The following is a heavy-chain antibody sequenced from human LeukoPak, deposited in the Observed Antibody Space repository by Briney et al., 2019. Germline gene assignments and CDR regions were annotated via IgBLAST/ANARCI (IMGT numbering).Heavy chain of an antibody. CDR1: GFTFSNAW. CDR3: STDLSY. CDR2: IKPTTDGGAT. J-gene: IGHJ4*02. D-gene: IGHD5/OR15-5a*01. Sequence: GRSLRLSCAASGFTFSNAWMTWVRQAPGTGLEWVGRIKPTTDGGATDYAAPVKGRFTISRDDSTNTLYLQMNSLKTEDTAVYYCSTDLSYWGQGTLVTVSS. V-gene: IGHV3-15*01.